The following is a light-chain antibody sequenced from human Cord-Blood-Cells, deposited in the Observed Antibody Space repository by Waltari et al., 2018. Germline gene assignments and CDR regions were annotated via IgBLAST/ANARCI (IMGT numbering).Light chain of an antibody. Sequence: QSALTQPASVSGSPGQSITISCTGTSSDVGRYNLVSWYQQHPGKAPKLMIYEGGKRPSGVSNRLYGTNSGNTASLTISELQAEDEADYYCCSYAGSSTSVFGGGTKLTVL. CDR1: SSDVGRYNL. V-gene: IGLV2-23*01. J-gene: IGLJ2*01. CDR3: CSYAGSSTSV. CDR2: EGG.